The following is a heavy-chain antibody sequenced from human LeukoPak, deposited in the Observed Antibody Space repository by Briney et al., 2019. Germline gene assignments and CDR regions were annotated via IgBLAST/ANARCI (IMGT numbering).Heavy chain of an antibody. D-gene: IGHD3-16*02. J-gene: IGHJ4*02. V-gene: IGHV5-51*01. CDR3: ARPENDYVWGSYRLLY. CDR2: IYPEYSDT. CDR1: GYRFTSYW. Sequence: PGESLKISFKGSGYRFTSYWIGWGRQMPGKGLEWMRSIYPEYSDTSYSPSFEGPVPISPDKFISTGYLQWNSLKAPEPALYSCARPENDYVWGSYRLLYWGQGTLVTVSS.